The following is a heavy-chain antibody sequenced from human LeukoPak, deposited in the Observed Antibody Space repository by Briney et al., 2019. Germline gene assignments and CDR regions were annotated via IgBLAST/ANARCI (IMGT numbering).Heavy chain of an antibody. J-gene: IGHJ4*02. CDR3: TRDGDTSGYSD. Sequence: PGGSLRLSCTASGFTFRSYWMSWVRQGPGKGLEWVANINQDGGENYYVDSVKGRFTISRDNAKNSLYLQMNSLRAEDTAVYYCTRDGDTSGYSDWGQGTLVTVSS. CDR2: INQDGGEN. CDR1: GFTFRSYW. V-gene: IGHV3-7*01. D-gene: IGHD3-22*01.